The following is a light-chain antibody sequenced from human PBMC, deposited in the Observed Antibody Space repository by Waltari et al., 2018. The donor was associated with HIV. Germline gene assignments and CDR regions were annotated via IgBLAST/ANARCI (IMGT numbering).Light chain of an antibody. CDR3: QQYNSWSWT. CDR1: QSISSW. Sequence: DIKMTQSPSTLSAYVGDRVTITCRASQSISSWLAWYQQKPGKAPKLLIYKASSLESGVPSRFSGSGSGTEFTLTISSLQPDDFATYYCQQYNSWSWTFGQGTKVEIK. V-gene: IGKV1-5*03. CDR2: KAS. J-gene: IGKJ1*01.